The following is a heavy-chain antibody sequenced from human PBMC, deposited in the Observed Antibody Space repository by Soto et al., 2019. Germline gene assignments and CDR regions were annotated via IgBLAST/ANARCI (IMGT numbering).Heavy chain of an antibody. CDR1: GFTFSNAL. CDR2: INSKTDGGTT. CDR3: TTGLTIFGVVIDP. V-gene: IGHV3-15*01. Sequence: EVQLVESGGGLVKPGGSLRLSCAASGFTFSNALMSWVRQAPGKGLEWVGRINSKTDGGTTDYAAPVKGRFTISRDDSKNTLYLQMNSLKTEDTAVYYCTTGLTIFGVVIDPWGQGTLVTVSS. D-gene: IGHD3-3*01. J-gene: IGHJ5*02.